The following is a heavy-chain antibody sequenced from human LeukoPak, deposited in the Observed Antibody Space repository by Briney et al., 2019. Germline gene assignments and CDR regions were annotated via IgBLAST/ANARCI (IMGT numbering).Heavy chain of an antibody. CDR2: IKKDGSEK. D-gene: IGHD3-3*01. V-gene: IGHV3-7*01. CDR1: GFTFSSHW. Sequence: GGSLRLSCAVSGFTFSSHWMTWVRQAPGKGLEWVANIKKDGSEKYYADSVKGRFTIYRDDAKNSVYLRMNSLRAEDTAVYYCARGYSWSGYIYDYWGQGTLVTVSS. CDR3: ARGYSWSGYIYDY. J-gene: IGHJ4*02.